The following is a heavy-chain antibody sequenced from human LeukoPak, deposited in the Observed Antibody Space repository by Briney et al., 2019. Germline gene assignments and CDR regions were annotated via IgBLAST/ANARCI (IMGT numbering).Heavy chain of an antibody. J-gene: IGHJ6*02. V-gene: IGHV3-74*01. CDR3: ARELGSSWYPGLDNVPRYYHYGMDV. CDR1: GFTFSSYW. Sequence: PGGSLRLSCAASGFTFSSYWMHWVRQAPGKGLVWVSRINSDGSSTSYADSVKGRFTISRDNAKNTLYLQMNSLRAEDTAVYYCARELGSSWYPGLDNVPRYYHYGMDVWGQGTTVTVSS. CDR2: INSDGSST. D-gene: IGHD6-13*01.